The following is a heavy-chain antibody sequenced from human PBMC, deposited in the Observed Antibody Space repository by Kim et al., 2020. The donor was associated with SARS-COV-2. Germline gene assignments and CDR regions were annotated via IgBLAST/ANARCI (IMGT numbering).Heavy chain of an antibody. J-gene: IGHJ6*02. Sequence: SETLSLTCTVSGGSISSGGYYWSWIRQHPGKGLEWIGYIYYSGSTYYNPSLKSRVTISVDTSKNQFSLKLSSVTAADTAVYYCWSSGYPYYYGMDVWGQGTTVTVSS. D-gene: IGHD3-22*01. V-gene: IGHV4-31*03. CDR1: GGSISSGGYY. CDR2: IYYSGST. CDR3: WSSGYPYYYGMDV.